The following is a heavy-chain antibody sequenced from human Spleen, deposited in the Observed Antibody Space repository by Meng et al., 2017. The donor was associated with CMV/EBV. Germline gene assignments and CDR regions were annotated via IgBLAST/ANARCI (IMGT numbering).Heavy chain of an antibody. V-gene: IGHV3-7*01. CDR1: GESFIGNY. Sequence: ETLSLTCAVEGESFIGNYWSWIRHPPGKGLEWVANIKEDESEKYYVDSVKGRFTVSRDNARNSLYLQMNSLRVEDTAIYYCARALVKFYCTPTDCNCNWFDPWGQGILVTVSS. D-gene: IGHD2-8*01. CDR2: IKEDESEK. CDR3: ARALVKFYCTPTDCNCNWFDP. J-gene: IGHJ5*02.